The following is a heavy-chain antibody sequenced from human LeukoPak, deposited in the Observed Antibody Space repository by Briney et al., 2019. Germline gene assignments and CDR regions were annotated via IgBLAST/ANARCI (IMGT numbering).Heavy chain of an antibody. D-gene: IGHD6-19*01. Sequence: PGGSLRLSCAASGFTVSSNYMSWVRQAPGKGLEWVSVIYSGGSTYYADSVKGRFTISRDNSKSTLYLQMNSLRAEDTAVYYCARDGVAGNGGVDYWGQGTLVTVSS. CDR3: ARDGVAGNGGVDY. CDR2: IYSGGST. J-gene: IGHJ4*02. V-gene: IGHV3-53*01. CDR1: GFTVSSNY.